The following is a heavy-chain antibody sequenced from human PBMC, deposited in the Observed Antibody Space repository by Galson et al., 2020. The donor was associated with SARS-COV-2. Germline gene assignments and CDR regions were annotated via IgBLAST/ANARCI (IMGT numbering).Heavy chain of an antibody. J-gene: IGHJ2*01. D-gene: IGHD5-12*01. CDR2: IDDSGST. Sequence: SETLSLTCTVSRTSISRNYWNWIRRPPGKGLEWIGFIDDSGSTTYNPSLKSRVTISGDTSKNQFSLKLRSVTAADTAVYYCARGDGYKISYWYFDLWGRGTLVTVSS. CDR1: RTSISRNY. CDR3: ARGDGYKISYWYFDL. V-gene: IGHV4-59*01.